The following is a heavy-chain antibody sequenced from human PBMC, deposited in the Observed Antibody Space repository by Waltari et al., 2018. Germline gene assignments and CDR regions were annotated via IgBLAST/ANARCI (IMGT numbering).Heavy chain of an antibody. CDR3: ARGSRAAAGTGGDYYYYMDV. CDR1: GYTFTSYD. V-gene: IGHV1-8*01. CDR2: MNPSSGNT. D-gene: IGHD6-13*01. J-gene: IGHJ6*03. Sequence: QVQLVQSGAEVKKPGASVKVSCKASGYTFTSYDINWVRQATGQGLEWMGWMNPSSGNTGYAQKFQGRVTMTRNTSISTAYMELSSLRSEDTAVYYCARGSRAAAGTGGDYYYYMDVWGKGTTVTVSS.